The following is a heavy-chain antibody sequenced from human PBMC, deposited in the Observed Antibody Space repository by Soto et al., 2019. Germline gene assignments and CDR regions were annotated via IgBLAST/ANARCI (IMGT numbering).Heavy chain of an antibody. V-gene: IGHV1-18*01. CDR1: GSRIANIV. CDR2: ISANNGNT. Sequence: ASVRGSWKARGSRIANIVMSWGRQAPGRGIEWVGWISANNGNTKYSQKFQGRVSLTTETSASTAYMALRSLRSDDTAVYYCARSAPFDIYDITHVEFRGQGNLVTVAS. D-gene: IGHD3-9*01. CDR3: ARSAPFDIYDITHVEF. J-gene: IGHJ4*02.